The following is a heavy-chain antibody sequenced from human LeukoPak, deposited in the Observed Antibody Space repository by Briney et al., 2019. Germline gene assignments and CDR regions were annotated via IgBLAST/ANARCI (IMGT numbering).Heavy chain of an antibody. J-gene: IGHJ4*02. Sequence: SSETLSLTCTVSGGSISSYYWSWIRQPPGKGLEWIGYIYHSGSTYYNPSLKSRVTISVDRSKNQFSLKLSSVTAADTAVYYCARYGITGTPDYWGQGTLVTVSS. D-gene: IGHD1-7*01. V-gene: IGHV4-59*12. CDR3: ARYGITGTPDY. CDR1: GGSISSYY. CDR2: IYHSGST.